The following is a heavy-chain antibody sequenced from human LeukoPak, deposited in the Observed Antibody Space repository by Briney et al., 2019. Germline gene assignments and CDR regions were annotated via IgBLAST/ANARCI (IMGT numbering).Heavy chain of an antibody. V-gene: IGHV5-51*01. CDR2: IYPGDSDT. Sequence: GESLKISCKGSGYSFTSYWIGWVRQMPGKGLEWMGIIYPGDSDTRYSPSFQGQVTISADKSISTAYLQWSSLKASDTAMYYCARLVRKRASNDYYYYMDVWGKGTTVTVSS. J-gene: IGHJ6*03. D-gene: IGHD2-21*01. CDR3: ARLVRKRASNDYYYYMDV. CDR1: GYSFTSYW.